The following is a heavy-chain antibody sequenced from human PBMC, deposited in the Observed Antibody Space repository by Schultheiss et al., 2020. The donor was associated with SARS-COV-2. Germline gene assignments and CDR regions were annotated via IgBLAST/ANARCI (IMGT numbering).Heavy chain of an antibody. CDR2: IYHSGST. CDR1: GGSISSSNW. D-gene: IGHD1-26*01. J-gene: IGHJ4*02. CDR3: ARHLSPRGGIYHFDY. V-gene: IGHV4-4*02. Sequence: SETLSLTCAVSGGSISSSNWWSWVRQPPGKGLEWIGEIYHSGSTNYNPSLKSRVTISVDKSKNQFSLKLSSVSAADTAVYYCARHLSPRGGIYHFDYWGQGTLVTVSS.